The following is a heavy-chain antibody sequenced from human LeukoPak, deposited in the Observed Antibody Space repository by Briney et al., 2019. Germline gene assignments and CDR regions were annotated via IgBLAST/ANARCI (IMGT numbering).Heavy chain of an antibody. CDR2: ISAYSGNT. CDR3: ARDIGRYFDWLLYSNFDY. Sequence: ASVKVSCKASGYTFTSYGISWVRQAPGQGLEWMGWISAYSGNTNYAQKLQGRVTMTTDTSTSTAYMELRSLRSDDTAVYYCARDIGRYFDWLLYSNFDYWGQGTLVTVSS. D-gene: IGHD3-9*01. V-gene: IGHV1-18*01. CDR1: GYTFTSYG. J-gene: IGHJ4*02.